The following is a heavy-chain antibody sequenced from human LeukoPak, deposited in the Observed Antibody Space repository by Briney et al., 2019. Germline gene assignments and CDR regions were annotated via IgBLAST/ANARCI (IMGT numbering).Heavy chain of an antibody. CDR3: VSDHTGHDDY. Sequence: PGGSLRLSCVASGFNLSSYWVHWVRQAPGKGLVWVSRINIEGSTTTYADSVKGRFTISRDNAKKTVSLQMNSLRAEDTAVYYCVSDHTGHDDYWGQGTLVTVSS. D-gene: IGHD1-1*01. CDR1: GFNLSSYW. CDR2: INIEGSTT. V-gene: IGHV3-74*03. J-gene: IGHJ4*02.